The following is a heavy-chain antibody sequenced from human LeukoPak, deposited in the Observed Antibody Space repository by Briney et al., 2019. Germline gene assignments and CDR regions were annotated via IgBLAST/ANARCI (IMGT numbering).Heavy chain of an antibody. J-gene: IGHJ4*02. V-gene: IGHV1-69*05. CDR1: GGTFSSYA. CDR3: ARRNYGDYLGDDY. D-gene: IGHD4-17*01. Sequence: VASVKVSCKASGGTFSSYAISWVRQAPGQGHEWMGRIIPIFGTANYAQKFQGRVTITTDESTSTAYMELSSLRSEDTAVYYCARRNYGDYLGDDYWGQGTLVTVSS. CDR2: IIPIFGTA.